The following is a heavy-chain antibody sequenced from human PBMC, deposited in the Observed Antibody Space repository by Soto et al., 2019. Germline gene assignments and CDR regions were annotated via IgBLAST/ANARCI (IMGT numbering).Heavy chain of an antibody. V-gene: IGHV3-23*01. CDR2: FSGPGGGP. CDR1: GFTFSTYA. Sequence: GSLRLSCAASGFTFSTYAMSWVRQAPGKGLEWVSSFSGPGGGPYYADSVKGRFTISRDDSKNTLYLQMNSLRAEDTAVYYCAREQYSMVRGVIPYWGQGTLVTVSS. CDR3: AREQYSMVRGVIPY. D-gene: IGHD3-10*01. J-gene: IGHJ4*02.